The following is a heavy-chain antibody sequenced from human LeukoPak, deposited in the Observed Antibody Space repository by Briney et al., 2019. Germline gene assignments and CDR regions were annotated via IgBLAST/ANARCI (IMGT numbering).Heavy chain of an antibody. CDR2: INPNSGGT. CDR1: GYTFTGYY. D-gene: IGHD4-23*01. CDR3: ARDYVDDYGGNWFDP. V-gene: IGHV1-2*02. Sequence: GASVKVSCKASGYTFTGYYMHWVRQAPGQGLEWMGWINPNSGGTNYAQKFQGRVTMTRDTSISTAYMELSRLRSDDTAVYYCARDYVDDYGGNWFDPWGQGTLVTVSS. J-gene: IGHJ5*02.